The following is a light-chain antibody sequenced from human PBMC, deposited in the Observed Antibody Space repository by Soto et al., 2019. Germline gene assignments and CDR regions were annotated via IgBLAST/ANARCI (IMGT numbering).Light chain of an antibody. V-gene: IGLV2-8*01. CDR3: SSYAGSNNLV. Sequence: QSALTQPPSASGSPGQSVTISCTGTSSDVGGYNYVSWYQQHPGKAPKLMIYEVSERPSGVPDRFSGSKSGNTASLTVSGLRAEDDADYYCSSYAGSNNLVFGGGTKLTVL. CDR1: SSDVGGYNY. J-gene: IGLJ3*02. CDR2: EVS.